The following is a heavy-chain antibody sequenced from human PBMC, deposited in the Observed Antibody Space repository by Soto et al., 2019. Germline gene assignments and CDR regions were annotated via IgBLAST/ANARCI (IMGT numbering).Heavy chain of an antibody. CDR1: GCSISSGVYY. Sequence: SETLSLTCTVSGCSISSGVYYWSWIRQHPGKGLEWIGYIYYSGSTYYNPSLKSRVTISVDTSKNQFSLKLSSVTAADTAVYYCARIVSRLPNWFDPWGQGTLVTVSS. D-gene: IGHD2-15*01. CDR3: ARIVSRLPNWFDP. CDR2: IYYSGST. J-gene: IGHJ5*02. V-gene: IGHV4-31*03.